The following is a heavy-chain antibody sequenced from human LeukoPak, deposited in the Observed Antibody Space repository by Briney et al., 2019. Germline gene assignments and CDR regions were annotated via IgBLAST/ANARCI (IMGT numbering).Heavy chain of an antibody. J-gene: IGHJ4*02. D-gene: IGHD3-10*01. Sequence: ASVKVSCKASGYTFTGYYMHWVRQAPGQGLEWMGWINPNSGGTNYAQKFQGRGTMTRDTSISTAYMELTRLRSDDTAVYYCARGYYGSGSTYYFDYWGQGTLVTVSS. CDR2: INPNSGGT. V-gene: IGHV1-2*02. CDR1: GYTFTGYY. CDR3: ARGYYGSGSTYYFDY.